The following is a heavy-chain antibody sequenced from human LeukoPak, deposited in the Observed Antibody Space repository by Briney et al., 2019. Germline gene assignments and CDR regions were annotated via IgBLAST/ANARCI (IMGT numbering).Heavy chain of an antibody. CDR1: GGSISSSSYY. CDR3: ARSLRITMIVVVITNFDY. D-gene: IGHD3-22*01. V-gene: IGHV4-39*01. J-gene: IGHJ4*02. CDR2: IYYSGST. Sequence: SETLSLTCTVSGGSISSSSYYWGWIRQPPGKGLEWIGSIYYSGSTYYNPSLKSRVTISVDTSKNQFSPKLSSVTAADTAVYYCARSLRITMIVVVITNFDYWGQGTLVTVSS.